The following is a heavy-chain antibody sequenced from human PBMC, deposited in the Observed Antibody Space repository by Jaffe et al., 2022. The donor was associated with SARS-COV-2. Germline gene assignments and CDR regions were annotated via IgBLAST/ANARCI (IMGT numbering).Heavy chain of an antibody. J-gene: IGHJ6*02. CDR3: AKDVIASGGWTDYGMDV. D-gene: IGHD6-13*01. V-gene: IGHV3-43*01. CDR2: IAWDGVST. CDR1: GFNFDEYT. Sequence: EVQLVESGGAVVQPGGSLRLSCAASGFNFDEYTMHWVRQVPGKGPEWVSLIAWDGVSTSYTRSVRGRFTISRDNSKNSLFLQMKSLRTEDTARYYCAKDVIASGGWTDYGMDVWGQGTTVTVSS.